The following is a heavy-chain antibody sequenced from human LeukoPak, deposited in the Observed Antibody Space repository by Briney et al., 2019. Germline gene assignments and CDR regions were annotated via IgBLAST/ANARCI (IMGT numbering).Heavy chain of an antibody. V-gene: IGHV3-21*01. D-gene: IGHD6-13*01. CDR3: ARDSSSSYFQH. CDR2: ISSSSSYI. Sequence: GGSLRLSCAASGFTFSSYTMNWVRQAPGKGLEWVSSISSSSSYIYYADSVKGRFTISRDNAKNSLYLQMNSLRAEDTAVYYCARDSSSSYFQHWGQGTLVTVSS. CDR1: GFTFSSYT. J-gene: IGHJ1*01.